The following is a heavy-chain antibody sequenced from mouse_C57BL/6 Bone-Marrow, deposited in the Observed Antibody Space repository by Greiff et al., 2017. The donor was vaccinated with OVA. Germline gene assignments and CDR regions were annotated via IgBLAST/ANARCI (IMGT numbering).Heavy chain of an antibody. V-gene: IGHV3-6*01. Sequence: EVKLQESGPGLVKPSQSLSLTCSVTGYSITSGYYWNWIRQFPGNKLEWMGYISYDGSNNYNPSLKNRISITRDTSKNQFFLKLNSVTTEDTATYYCARENSNSWFAYWGRGTLVTVSA. CDR2: ISYDGSN. J-gene: IGHJ3*01. CDR1: GYSITSGYY. CDR3: ARENSNSWFAY. D-gene: IGHD2-5*01.